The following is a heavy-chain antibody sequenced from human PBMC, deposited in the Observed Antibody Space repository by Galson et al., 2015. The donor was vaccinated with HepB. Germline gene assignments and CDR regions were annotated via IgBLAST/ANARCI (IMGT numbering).Heavy chain of an antibody. Sequence: SLRLSCAVSGLTVSSHYMTWVRQAPGKGLEWVSVLNSDGSTYYADSVKGRFTISRHNSWNTLYLQMNSLTTEDTAVYYRAKVATTPVWAFDIWGQGTMVTVSS. CDR1: GLTVSSHY. D-gene: IGHD5-12*01. CDR3: AKVATTPVWAFDI. J-gene: IGHJ3*02. CDR2: LNSDGST. V-gene: IGHV3-53*04.